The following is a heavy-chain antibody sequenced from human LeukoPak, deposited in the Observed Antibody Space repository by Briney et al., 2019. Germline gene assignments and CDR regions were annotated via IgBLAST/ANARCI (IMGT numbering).Heavy chain of an antibody. J-gene: IGHJ5*02. CDR1: GGSFSGYY. V-gene: IGHV4-34*01. Sequence: SETLSLTCAVYGGSFSGYYWSWIRQPPGKGLEWIGEINHSGSTNYNPSLKSRVTISVDTSKNQFSLKLSSVTAADTDVYYCARGFEGSGSLKYSHLGFDPWGQGTLVTVSS. CDR3: ARGFEGSGSLKYSHLGFDP. D-gene: IGHD3-10*01. CDR2: INHSGST.